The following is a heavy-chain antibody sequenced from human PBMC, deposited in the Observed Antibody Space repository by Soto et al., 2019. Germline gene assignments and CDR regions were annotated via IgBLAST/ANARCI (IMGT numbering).Heavy chain of an antibody. D-gene: IGHD2-2*01. J-gene: IGHJ6*02. V-gene: IGHV1-18*04. CDR1: GYTFTSYG. CDR3: AVGGYCSSTSCYELVNYYYGMDV. CDR2: ISAYNGNT. Sequence: GASVKVSCKASGYTFTSYGISWVRQAPGQGLEWMGWISAYNGNTNYAQKLQGRVTMTTDTSTSTAYMELRSLRSDDTAVYYCAVGGYCSSTSCYELVNYYYGMDVWGQGTTVTAP.